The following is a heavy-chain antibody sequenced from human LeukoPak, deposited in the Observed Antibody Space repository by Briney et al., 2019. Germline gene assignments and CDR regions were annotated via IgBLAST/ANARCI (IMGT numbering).Heavy chain of an antibody. D-gene: IGHD4-17*01. CDR1: GFTFSSYG. V-gene: IGHV3-33*06. J-gene: IGHJ4*02. CDR2: IWYDGSDK. Sequence: PGGSLRLFCAASGFTFSSYGMHWVRQAPGKGLEWVALIWYDGSDKYYADSVKGRFTISRDNSKNTLYLQMNSLRAEDTAVYYCAKGLYGDYVRCFDYWGQGTLVTVSS. CDR3: AKGLYGDYVRCFDY.